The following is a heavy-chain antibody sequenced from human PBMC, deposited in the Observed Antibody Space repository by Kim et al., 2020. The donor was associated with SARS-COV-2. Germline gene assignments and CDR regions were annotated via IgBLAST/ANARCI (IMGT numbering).Heavy chain of an antibody. J-gene: IGHJ4*02. V-gene: IGHV4-59*02. CDR3: ARYGSGSYPRFDS. D-gene: IGHD3-10*01. Sequence: SETLSLTCTVSGGSVNHYYWSWIRQPPGKGLEWIGYIFYSGSTNYNPFFRSRVNISVDTSKNQFSLNLTTVTAGDTARYYCARYGSGSYPRFDSWGQGTLVTVST. CDR2: IFYSGST. CDR1: GGSVNHYY.